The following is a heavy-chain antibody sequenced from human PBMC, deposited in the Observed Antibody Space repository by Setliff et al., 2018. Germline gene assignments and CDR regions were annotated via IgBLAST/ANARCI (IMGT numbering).Heavy chain of an antibody. CDR1: GYNFPTFW. J-gene: IGHJ4*02. V-gene: IGHV5-51*01. Sequence: GESLKISCKGSGYNFPTFWIGWVRQMPGKGLEWMGIINPGDSNARYSPSFQGQVTISADKSISTAYLQWSSLKASDTAIYYCARNRPGNYLDYWGQGTPVTVSS. CDR2: INPGDSNA. CDR3: ARNRPGNYLDY.